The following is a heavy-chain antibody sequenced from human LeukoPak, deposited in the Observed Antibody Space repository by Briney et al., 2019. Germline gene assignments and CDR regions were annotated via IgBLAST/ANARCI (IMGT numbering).Heavy chain of an antibody. J-gene: IGHJ4*02. CDR1: GGSFSGYY. Sequence: SETLSLTCAVYGGSFSGYYWSWIRQPPGKGLEWIGEINHSGSTNYNPSLKSRVTISVDTSKNQFSLKLSSVTAADTAVYYCANIAAAGTFTNYWGQGTLVTVSS. V-gene: IGHV4-34*01. D-gene: IGHD6-13*01. CDR2: INHSGST. CDR3: ANIAAAGTFTNY.